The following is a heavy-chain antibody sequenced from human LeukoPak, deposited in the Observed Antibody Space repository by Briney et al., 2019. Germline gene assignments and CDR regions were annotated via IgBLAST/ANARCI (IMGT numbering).Heavy chain of an antibody. D-gene: IGHD3-22*01. Sequence: ASVKVSCKASGYTFTSYAMNWVRQAPGQGLEWMGWMNPNSGNTGYAQKFQGRVTMTRNTSISTAYMELSSLRSEDTAVYYCARVASYYDSSGSFDYWGQGTLVTVSS. CDR3: ARVASYYDSSGSFDY. CDR2: MNPNSGNT. J-gene: IGHJ4*02. CDR1: GYTFTSYA. V-gene: IGHV1-8*02.